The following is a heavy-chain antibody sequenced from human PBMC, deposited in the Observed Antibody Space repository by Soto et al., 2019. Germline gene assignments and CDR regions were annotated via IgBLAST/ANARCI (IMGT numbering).Heavy chain of an antibody. V-gene: IGHV1-46*01. Sequence: ASVKVSCKASGYTFTSYYMHWVRQAPGQGLEWMGIINPSGGSTSYAQKFQGRVTITADESTSTAYMELSSLRSEDTAVYYCARDRAGYCSGGSCYFFPGDYWGQGTLVTVSS. J-gene: IGHJ4*02. CDR3: ARDRAGYCSGGSCYFFPGDY. D-gene: IGHD2-15*01. CDR1: GYTFTSYY. CDR2: INPSGGST.